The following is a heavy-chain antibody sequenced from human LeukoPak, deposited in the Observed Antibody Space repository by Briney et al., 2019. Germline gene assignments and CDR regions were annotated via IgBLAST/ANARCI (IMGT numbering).Heavy chain of an antibody. CDR3: ARSMYCSSTSCYTGYFDY. V-gene: IGHV3-23*01. CDR2: ISGSGDSP. J-gene: IGHJ4*02. D-gene: IGHD2-2*02. Sequence: GGSLRLSCAASGFTFNTYAMSWVRQAPGKGLEWVSVISGSGDSPNYADSVKGRFTISRDNSKNTLYLQMNSLRAEDTAVYYCARSMYCSSTSCYTGYFDYWGQGTLVTVSS. CDR1: GFTFNTYA.